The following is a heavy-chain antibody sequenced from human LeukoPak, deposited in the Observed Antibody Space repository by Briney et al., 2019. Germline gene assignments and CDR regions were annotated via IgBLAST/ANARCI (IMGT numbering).Heavy chain of an antibody. D-gene: IGHD3-16*01. CDR1: GFTFDDYA. CDR2: ISWKSGSI. V-gene: IGHV3-9*01. Sequence: GGSLRLSCAASGFTFDDYAMHWVRQAPGKGLEWVSGISWKSGSIGYADSVKGRFTISRDNAKNSLYLQMNSLRAEDTALYYCAKDKGHDYVWGSYPDYWGQGTLVTVSS. J-gene: IGHJ4*02. CDR3: AKDKGHDYVWGSYPDY.